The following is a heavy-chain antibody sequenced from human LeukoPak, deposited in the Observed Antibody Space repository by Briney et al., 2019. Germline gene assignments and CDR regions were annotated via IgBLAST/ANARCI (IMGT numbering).Heavy chain of an antibody. Sequence: GESLKISCTGPGYTFTNYWIGWVRQMPGKGLEWLGIIYPRDSDTRYNPSFQDQVTISVDKSIRTAYLQWSSLKASDTAMYYCARHLGVVRGVVRYFDYWGQGTLVTVSS. CDR1: GYTFTNYW. J-gene: IGHJ4*02. CDR2: IYPRDSDT. V-gene: IGHV5-51*01. D-gene: IGHD3-10*01. CDR3: ARHLGVVRGVVRYFDY.